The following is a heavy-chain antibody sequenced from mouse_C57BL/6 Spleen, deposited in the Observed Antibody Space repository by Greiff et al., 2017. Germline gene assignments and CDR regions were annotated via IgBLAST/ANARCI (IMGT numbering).Heavy chain of an antibody. J-gene: IGHJ2*01. CDR2: ISYDGSN. D-gene: IGHD2-2*01. Sequence: EVKLMESGPGLVKPSQSLSLTCSVTGYSITSGYYWNWIRQFPGNKLEWMGYISYDGSNNYNPSLKNRISITRDTSKNQFFLKLNSVTTVDSATYYCARAMVTFDYWGQGTTLTVSS. CDR3: ARAMVTFDY. CDR1: GYSITSGYY. V-gene: IGHV3-6*01.